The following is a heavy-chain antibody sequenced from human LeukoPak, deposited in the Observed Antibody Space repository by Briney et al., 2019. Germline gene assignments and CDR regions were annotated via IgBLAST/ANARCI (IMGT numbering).Heavy chain of an antibody. CDR2: ISGRDTTT. CDR1: GFTFSSYA. D-gene: IGHD3-10*01. V-gene: IGHV3-23*01. CDR3: AKLWFGESVYFDY. J-gene: IGHJ4*02. Sequence: PGGSLRLSCAASGFTFSSYAMSWVRQAPGKGLEWVSAISGRDTTTYYADSVKGRFTISRDKSKNTLYLQMNSLRAEDTAIYYCAKLWFGESVYFDYWGQGTLVTVSS.